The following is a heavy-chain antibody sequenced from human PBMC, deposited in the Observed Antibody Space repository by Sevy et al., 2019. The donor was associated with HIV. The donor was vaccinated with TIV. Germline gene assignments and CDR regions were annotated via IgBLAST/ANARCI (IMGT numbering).Heavy chain of an antibody. D-gene: IGHD3-22*01. CDR3: KTFGDYYDSGGYYWYFDF. Sequence: GGSLRLSCAASGFIFSDYAMSWVRQAPGKGLEWISSISGGDDSTYYADSVKGRFTVSRDNSKNTLYLQMNTLRAEDTALYYWKTFGDYYDSGGYYWYFDFWGRGTLVTVSS. J-gene: IGHJ2*01. V-gene: IGHV3-23*01. CDR1: GFIFSDYA. CDR2: ISGGDDST.